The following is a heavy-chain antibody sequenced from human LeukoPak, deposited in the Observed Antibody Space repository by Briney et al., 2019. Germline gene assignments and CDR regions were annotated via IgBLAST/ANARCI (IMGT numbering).Heavy chain of an antibody. CDR3: ASSGYNWNGDGGDWFDP. CDR2: INPNSGGT. J-gene: IGHJ5*02. D-gene: IGHD1-1*01. Sequence: ASVKVSCKASGYTFTGYYMHWVRQAPGQGLEWMGWINPNSGGTNYAQKFQGRVTMTRDTSISTAYMELSRLRSEDTAVYYCASSGYNWNGDGGDWFDPWGQGTLVTVSS. CDR1: GYTFTGYY. V-gene: IGHV1-2*02.